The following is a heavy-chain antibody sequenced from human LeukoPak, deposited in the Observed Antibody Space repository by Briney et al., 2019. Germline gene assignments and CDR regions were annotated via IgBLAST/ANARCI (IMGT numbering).Heavy chain of an antibody. V-gene: IGHV1-18*01. CDR2: ISAYNGNT. Sequence: ASVKVSCKASSYTFTSYGIDWVRQAPGQGLAWMECISAYNGNTNYAQKLQGRVTMTTDTSTSTAYMELRSLRSDDTAVYYCASLKNYYDSSGYLVTDAFDIWGQGTMVTVSS. J-gene: IGHJ3*02. CDR3: ASLKNYYDSSGYLVTDAFDI. CDR1: SYTFTSYG. D-gene: IGHD3-22*01.